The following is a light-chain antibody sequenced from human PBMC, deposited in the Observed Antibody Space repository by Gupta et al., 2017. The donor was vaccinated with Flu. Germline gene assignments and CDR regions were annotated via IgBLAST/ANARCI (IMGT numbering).Light chain of an antibody. CDR3: QQYNTWPLT. CDR2: GAS. CDR1: QTFSSH. V-gene: IGKV3-15*01. J-gene: IGKJ4*01. Sequence: EILMTQSPATLSVSPGERATLSCRASQTFSSHLAWYQQKPGLAPRLLIYGASTRATGIPARFSGSGSGTDFTLTISGLQSEDFAVYYCQQYNTWPLTFGGGTKVELK.